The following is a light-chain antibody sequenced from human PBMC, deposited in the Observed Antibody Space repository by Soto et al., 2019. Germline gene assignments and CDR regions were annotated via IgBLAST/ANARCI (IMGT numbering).Light chain of an antibody. CDR2: GAS. CDR1: QSVSSSY. CDR3: QQHLHSPIT. V-gene: IGKV3-20*01. J-gene: IGKJ5*01. Sequence: ELVFTQSPGTLSLSPGELATPSCTASQSVSSSYLAWYQQKPGQAPRLLIYGASSRAADIPDRLSGSGSGTDFTLTINSLEPEDFAVYYCQQHLHSPITFGQGTRLEIK.